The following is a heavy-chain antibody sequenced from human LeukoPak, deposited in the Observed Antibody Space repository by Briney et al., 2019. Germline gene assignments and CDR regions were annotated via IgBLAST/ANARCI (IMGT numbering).Heavy chain of an antibody. V-gene: IGHV3-66*01. CDR1: GFTVSSNY. CDR2: IYSGGST. Sequence: PGGSLRLSCAASGFTVSSNYMSWVRQAPGKGLEWVSVIYSGGSTYYADSVKGRFTISRDNSKNTLYLQMNSLRAEDTAVYYCARALTVTLWFDPWGQGTLVTVSS. CDR3: ARALTVTLWFDP. D-gene: IGHD4-17*01. J-gene: IGHJ5*02.